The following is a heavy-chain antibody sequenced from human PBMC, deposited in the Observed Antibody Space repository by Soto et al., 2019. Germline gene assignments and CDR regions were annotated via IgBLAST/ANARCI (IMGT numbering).Heavy chain of an antibody. CDR2: IYFTGST. V-gene: IGHV4-31*03. J-gene: IGHJ4*02. CDR1: GHSLSSGGYY. D-gene: IGHD6-19*01. CDR3: ARDWGSSGWPN. Sequence: SETLSLTCTVSGHSLSSGGYYWSWIRQQPGKGLEWLAYIYFTGSTLYNPSLKSRLAMSLDTSKNQFSLKLASVTATDTAIYYCARDWGSSGWPNWGQGTLVTVSS.